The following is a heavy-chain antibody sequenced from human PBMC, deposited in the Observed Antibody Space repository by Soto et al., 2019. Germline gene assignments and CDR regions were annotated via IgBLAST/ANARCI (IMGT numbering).Heavy chain of an antibody. J-gene: IGHJ6*02. CDR3: ARGRDPTPYYYYYGMDV. CDR2: IYYSGST. Sequence: QVQLQESGPGLVKPSQTLSLTCTVSGGSISSGGYYWSWIRQHPGKGLEWIGYIYYSGSTYYNPSLQSRVTISVDTSKNQFSLKLSSVTAADTAVYYCARGRDPTPYYYYYGMDVWGQGTTVTVSS. V-gene: IGHV4-31*03. CDR1: GGSISSGGYY.